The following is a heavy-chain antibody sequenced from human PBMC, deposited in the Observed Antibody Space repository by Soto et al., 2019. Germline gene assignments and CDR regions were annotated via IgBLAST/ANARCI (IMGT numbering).Heavy chain of an antibody. CDR1: GGSISSSSYY. CDR2: IYYSGST. V-gene: IGHV4-39*01. Sequence: QLQLQESGPGLVKPSETLSLTCTVSGGSISSSSYYWGWIRQPPGKGLEWIGSIYYSGSTYYNPSLKSRVTISVDTSKNQFSLKLSSVTAADTAVYYGARQGLRYFDWSRHFDYWGQGTLVTVSS. D-gene: IGHD3-9*01. J-gene: IGHJ4*02. CDR3: ARQGLRYFDWSRHFDY.